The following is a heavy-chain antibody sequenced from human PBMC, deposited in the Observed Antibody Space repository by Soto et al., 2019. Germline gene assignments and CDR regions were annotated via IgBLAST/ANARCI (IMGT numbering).Heavy chain of an antibody. Sequence: GGSLRLSCAASGFTFSSYAMSWVRLAPGKGLEWVAGMRGNGDKIYYGDSVKDRFNISRDNSKHPVYLQMKSLRGEDKAVYYCARGDGRKYFDLWGQGTPVTRLL. CDR3: ARGDGRKYFDL. CDR1: GFTFSSYA. V-gene: IGHV3-23*01. CDR2: MRGNGDKI. J-gene: IGHJ4*02. D-gene: IGHD2-8*01.